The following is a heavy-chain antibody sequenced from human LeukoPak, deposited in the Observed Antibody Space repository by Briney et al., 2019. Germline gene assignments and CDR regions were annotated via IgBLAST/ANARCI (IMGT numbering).Heavy chain of an antibody. V-gene: IGHV4-4*07. J-gene: IGHJ6*03. CDR2: IYTSGST. CDR1: GGSISSYY. CDR3: ARSAAAGTRYYYYYMDV. Sequence: PSETLSLTCTVSGGSISSYYWSWIRQPAGKGLEWIGRIYTSGSTNYNPSLKSRVTMSVDTSKNQFSLKLSSVTAADTAVYYCARSAAAGTRYYYYYMDVWGKGTTVTVSS. D-gene: IGHD6-13*01.